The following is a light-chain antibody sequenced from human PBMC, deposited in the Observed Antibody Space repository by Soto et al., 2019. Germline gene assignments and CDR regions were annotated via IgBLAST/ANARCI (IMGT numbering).Light chain of an antibody. V-gene: IGKV1-5*01. CDR1: HNIERW. CDR3: QQFAISTT. Sequence: IQMTQSPGTVSPCVGGRVTITFRASHNIERWMAWYQQKPGKAPSLLIFDASTLHSGVPSRFSGSGSGTDFTLTISSLQTDDFATYYCQQFAISTTFGQGTKVDIK. CDR2: DAS. J-gene: IGKJ1*01.